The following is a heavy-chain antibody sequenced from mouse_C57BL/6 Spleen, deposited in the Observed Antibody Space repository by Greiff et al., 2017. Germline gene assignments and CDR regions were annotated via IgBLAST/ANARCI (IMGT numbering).Heavy chain of an antibody. Sequence: EVQLQQSGTVLARPGASVKMSCKTSGYTFTSYWMHWVKQRPGQGLEWIGAIYPGNSDTSYNQKFKGKAKLTAVTSASTAYMELSSLTNEDSAVYYCTRGHYYGSSYIDYWGQGTTLTVSS. CDR1: GYTFTSYW. CDR2: IYPGNSDT. V-gene: IGHV1-5*01. D-gene: IGHD1-1*01. J-gene: IGHJ2*01. CDR3: TRGHYYGSSYIDY.